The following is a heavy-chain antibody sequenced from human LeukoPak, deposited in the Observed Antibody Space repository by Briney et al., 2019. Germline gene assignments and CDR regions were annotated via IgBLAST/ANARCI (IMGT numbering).Heavy chain of an antibody. Sequence: PGGSLRLSCAASGFTVSSNYMSWVRQAPGKGLEWVSVIYSGGSTYYADSVKGRFTISRDNSKNTLYLQMNSLRAEDTAVYYCARDRGVVGDAFDIWGQGTMVTVSS. CDR2: IYSGGST. CDR3: ARDRGVVGDAFDI. J-gene: IGHJ3*02. CDR1: GFTVSSNY. V-gene: IGHV3-66*01. D-gene: IGHD2-15*01.